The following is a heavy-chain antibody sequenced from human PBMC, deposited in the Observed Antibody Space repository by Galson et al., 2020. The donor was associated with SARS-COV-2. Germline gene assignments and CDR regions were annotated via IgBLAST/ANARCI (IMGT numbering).Heavy chain of an antibody. Sequence: SETLSLTCAVYGGSFSGYYWSWIRQPPGKGLEWIREINHSGSTNYNQSLKSRVTISVDTSKNQFSLKLSSVTAADTAVYYCARGSLGPIGSFGVVLPDNWFDPWGQGTLVTVSS. CDR1: GGSFSGYY. J-gene: IGHJ5*02. V-gene: IGHV4-34*01. D-gene: IGHD3-3*01. CDR2: INHSGST. CDR3: ARGSLGPIGSFGVVLPDNWFDP.